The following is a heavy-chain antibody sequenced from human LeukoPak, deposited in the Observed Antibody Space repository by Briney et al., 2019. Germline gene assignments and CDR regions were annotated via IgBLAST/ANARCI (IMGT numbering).Heavy chain of an antibody. CDR2: ISSSSSYT. V-gene: IGHV3-11*06. D-gene: IGHD2-2*01. Sequence: GGSLRLSCAASGFTFSDYYMSWIRQAPGKRLEWVSYISSSSSYTNYADSVKGRFTISRDNAKNSLYLQMNSLRAEDTAVYYCARAVVPAATFDYWGQGTLVTVSS. CDR3: ARAVVPAATFDY. J-gene: IGHJ4*02. CDR1: GFTFSDYY.